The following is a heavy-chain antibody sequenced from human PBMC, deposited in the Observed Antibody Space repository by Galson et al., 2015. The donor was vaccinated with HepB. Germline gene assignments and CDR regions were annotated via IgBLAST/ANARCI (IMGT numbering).Heavy chain of an antibody. Sequence: SLRLSCAASGFTFSNYAMSWVRQAPEKGLEWVSGISGSGGGTYYADSVKGRFTISRDNSKNTLYLQMSSLRAEDTAVYYCTIVPVGATSTSCYRPPDYWGQGTLVTVSS. D-gene: IGHD2-2*02. CDR2: ISGSGGGT. J-gene: IGHJ4*02. V-gene: IGHV3-23*01. CDR3: TIVPVGATSTSCYRPPDY. CDR1: GFTFSNYA.